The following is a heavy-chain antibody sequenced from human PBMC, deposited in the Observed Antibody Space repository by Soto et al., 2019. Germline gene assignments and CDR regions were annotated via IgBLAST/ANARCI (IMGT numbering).Heavy chain of an antibody. Sequence: XGSLRLSCSASGVTFSSYSMHWGRQAPDRGLEWVAVLLYDGSNKYYADSMKCRFTISRYNSKNTLYLQMNRLKAEDTAVYYCAKDPKVVVPAAMEYYFDSWGQGTLVTVSS. CDR2: LLYDGSNK. CDR3: AKDPKVVVPAAMEYYFDS. V-gene: IGHV3-30*18. CDR1: GVTFSSYS. D-gene: IGHD2-2*01. J-gene: IGHJ4*02.